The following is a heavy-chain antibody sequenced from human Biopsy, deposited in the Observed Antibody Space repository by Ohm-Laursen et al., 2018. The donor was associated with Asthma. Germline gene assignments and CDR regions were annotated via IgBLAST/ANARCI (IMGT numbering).Heavy chain of an antibody. CDR1: GFSFSNFA. CDR2: ISKDASTQ. D-gene: IGHD1-1*01. Sequence: SLRLSCAASGFSFSNFATHWVRQAPGKGLEWVGVISKDASTQDYADSVKGRSTMARDNSKNTLDLQMNSLREEDTAVYYCVRDGTDDAFDIWGQGTVVSVSS. V-gene: IGHV3-30*01. CDR3: VRDGTDDAFDI. J-gene: IGHJ3*02.